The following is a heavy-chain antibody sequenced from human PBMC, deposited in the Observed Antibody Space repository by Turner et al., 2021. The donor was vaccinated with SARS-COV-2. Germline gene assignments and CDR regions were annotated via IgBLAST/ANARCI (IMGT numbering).Heavy chain of an antibody. CDR3: ARDSPYCTNGVCYTSYYGMDV. D-gene: IGHD2-8*01. V-gene: IGHV3-30*04. J-gene: IGHJ6*02. Sequence: QVQLVESGGGVVQPGRSLRLSCAASGFTFSSYAMHWVRQAPGKGLEWVAVISYDGSNKYYADSVKGRVTLSRDNSKNTLYLQMNSLRAEDTAVYYCARDSPYCTNGVCYTSYYGMDVWGQGTTVTVSS. CDR2: ISYDGSNK. CDR1: GFTFSSYA.